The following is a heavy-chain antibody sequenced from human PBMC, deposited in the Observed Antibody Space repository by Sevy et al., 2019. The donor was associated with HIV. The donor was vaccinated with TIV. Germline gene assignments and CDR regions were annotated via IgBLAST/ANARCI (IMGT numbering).Heavy chain of an antibody. V-gene: IGHV3-23*01. CDR3: AREGCTKPHDY. CDR2: LSFGCGEI. CDR1: GFTFSKYS. D-gene: IGHD2-8*01. Sequence: GGSLRLSCAASGFTFSKYSMSWVRQPPGKGLEWVSTLSFGCGEINYADSVKGRSTISRDNSKSSVYLQMNNLRPEDMAVYYCAREGCTKPHDYWGQGTLVTVSS. J-gene: IGHJ4*02.